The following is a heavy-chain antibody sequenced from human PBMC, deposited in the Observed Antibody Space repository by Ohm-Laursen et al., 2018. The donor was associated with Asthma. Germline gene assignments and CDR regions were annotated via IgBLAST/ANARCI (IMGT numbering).Heavy chain of an antibody. CDR2: FDPEDGET. D-gene: IGHD6-19*01. CDR3: ATEVLYSSGWKRYYFDY. V-gene: IGHV1-24*01. CDR1: GYTLTELS. J-gene: IGHJ4*02. Sequence: SVKVSCKVSGYTLTELSMHWVRQAPGKGLEWMGGFDPEDGETIYAQKFQGRVTMTEDTSTDTAYMGLSSLRSEDTAVYYCATEVLYSSGWKRYYFDYWGQGTLVTVSS.